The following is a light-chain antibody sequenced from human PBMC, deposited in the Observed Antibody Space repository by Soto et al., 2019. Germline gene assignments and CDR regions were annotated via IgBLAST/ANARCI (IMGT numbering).Light chain of an antibody. Sequence: QSVLTQPPSASGTPGQRVTISCSGSSSNIGSNTVNWYQQFPGTAPKLLIYSNNQRPSGVPGRFSGSRSGTSASLAISGLQSEDEADYYCAAWDDSLNGVVFGGGTKVTVL. V-gene: IGLV1-44*01. CDR1: SSNIGSNT. J-gene: IGLJ2*01. CDR2: SNN. CDR3: AAWDDSLNGVV.